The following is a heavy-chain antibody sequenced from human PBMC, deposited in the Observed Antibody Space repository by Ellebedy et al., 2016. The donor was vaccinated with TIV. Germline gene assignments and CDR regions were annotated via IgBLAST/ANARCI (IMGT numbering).Heavy chain of an antibody. CDR1: GFTFDDYA. J-gene: IGHJ6*02. Sequence: GGSLRLSCAASGFTFDDYAMHWVRQAPGKGLEWVSGISWNSDSIGYADSVKGRFTISRGNSRNTLSLQMNSLRAEDTAMYYCAQTNWGSGGFYGMDVWGQGTTVTVSS. CDR2: ISWNSDSI. D-gene: IGHD7-27*01. CDR3: AQTNWGSGGFYGMDV. V-gene: IGHV3-9*01.